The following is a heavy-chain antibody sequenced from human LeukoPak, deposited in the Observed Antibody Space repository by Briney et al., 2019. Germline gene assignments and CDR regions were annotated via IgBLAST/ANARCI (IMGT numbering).Heavy chain of an antibody. J-gene: IGHJ4*02. D-gene: IGHD4-11*01. Sequence: GGSLRLSCAASGXTFSSYEMNWVRQAPGKGLEWVSYLSRTGSYMFYADSVKGRFTISRDNAKNSLYLQMNSLRGEDTAVYYCARDEYSNYGVVPDYWGQGTLVTVSS. CDR1: GXTFSSYE. V-gene: IGHV3-48*03. CDR2: LSRTGSYM. CDR3: ARDEYSNYGVVPDY.